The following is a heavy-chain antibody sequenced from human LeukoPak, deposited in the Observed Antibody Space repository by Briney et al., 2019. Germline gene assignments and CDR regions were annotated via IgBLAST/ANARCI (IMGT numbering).Heavy chain of an antibody. D-gene: IGHD3-10*02. CDR3: AELGITMIGGV. V-gene: IGHV3-7*01. J-gene: IGHJ6*04. CDR1: GFTFSSYW. CDR2: IKEDGNGK. Sequence: GGSLRLSCAASGFTFSSYWMSWVRQAPGKGLEWLANIKEDGNGKNYVDSVKGRFTISRDNAKNSLYLQMNSLRAEDTAVYYCAELGITMIGGVWGKGTTVTISS.